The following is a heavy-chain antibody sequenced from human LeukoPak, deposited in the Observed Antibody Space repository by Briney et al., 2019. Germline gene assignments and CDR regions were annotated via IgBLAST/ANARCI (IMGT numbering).Heavy chain of an antibody. V-gene: IGHV3-30*04. D-gene: IGHD5-24*01. CDR2: ISYDGSNK. J-gene: IGHJ4*02. Sequence: GGSLRLSCAASGFTFSSYAMHWVRQAPGKGLERVAVISYDGSNKYYADSVKGRFTISRDNSKNTLYLQMNSLRAEDTAVYYCAREGMATTSFDYWGQGTLVTVSS. CDR1: GFTFSSYA. CDR3: AREGMATTSFDY.